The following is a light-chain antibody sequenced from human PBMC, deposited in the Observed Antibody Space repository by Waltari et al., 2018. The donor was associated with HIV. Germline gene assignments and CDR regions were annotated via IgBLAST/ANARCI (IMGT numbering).Light chain of an antibody. CDR3: CSYAATYTYV. CDR1: TSDIGDFNY. V-gene: IGLV2-11*01. Sequence: QSALTQPRSVSGYPGQSVTISCTGTTSDIGDFNYVSWYQQYPGTAPKVIIYEVSNRPSGVPERVSSSKSGITASLTISGLQDDDEADYYCCSYAATYTYVFGSGTKVTVL. J-gene: IGLJ1*01. CDR2: EVS.